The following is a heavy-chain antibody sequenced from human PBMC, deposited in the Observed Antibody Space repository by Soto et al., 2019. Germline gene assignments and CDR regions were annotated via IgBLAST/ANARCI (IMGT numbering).Heavy chain of an antibody. CDR1: GFTFSSYS. D-gene: IGHD3-3*01. V-gene: IGHV3-48*02. CDR3: ARDDHYYDFWSGYYTDQSEASRYYYGMDV. CDR2: ISSSSTI. Sequence: GGSLRLSCAASGFTFSSYSRNWVRQAPGKGLEWVSYISSSSTIYYADSVKGRFTISRDNAKNSLYLQMNSLRDEDTAVYYCARDDHYYDFWSGYYTDQSEASRYYYGMDVWGQGTTVTVSS. J-gene: IGHJ6*02.